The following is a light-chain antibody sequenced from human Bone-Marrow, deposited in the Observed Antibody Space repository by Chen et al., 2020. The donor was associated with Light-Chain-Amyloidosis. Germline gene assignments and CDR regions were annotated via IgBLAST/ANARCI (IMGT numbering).Light chain of an antibody. CDR1: STTIGINH. J-gene: IGLJ1*01. Sequence: QSVLTQPPSASGTPGQRVTISCSGASTTIGINHVYWYQHFPGAAPMLRSPNTNQLTAGVPDRCSASKSGPSAFLAISGLRSEDEADYYCASWDGSLGGYVFGTGTKVIVL. V-gene: IGLV1-47*01. CDR3: ASWDGSLGGYV. CDR2: NTN.